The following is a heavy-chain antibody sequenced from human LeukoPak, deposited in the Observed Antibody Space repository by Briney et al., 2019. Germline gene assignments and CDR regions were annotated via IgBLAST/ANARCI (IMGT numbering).Heavy chain of an antibody. V-gene: IGHV4-39*01. D-gene: IGHD6-19*01. CDR1: GGSISSSSYY. CDR2: TDYRGTT. Sequence: PSETLSLTCIVSGGSISSSSYYWGWIRQPPGKGLEWIGSTDYRGTTYHNPSLNRRVTISVDTSKKKFSLKLSSVTAADTAVYYCARHRYSSRCADYWGQGTLVTVSS. CDR3: ARHRYSSRCADY. J-gene: IGHJ4*02.